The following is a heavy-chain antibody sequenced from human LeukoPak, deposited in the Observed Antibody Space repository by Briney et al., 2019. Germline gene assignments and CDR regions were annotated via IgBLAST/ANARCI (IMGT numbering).Heavy chain of an antibody. V-gene: IGHV3-23*01. J-gene: IGHJ2*01. CDR3: AKNLLGSAAYSWYFDL. D-gene: IGHD2-15*01. Sequence: GGSLRLSCAASGFTFSSYGMSWVRQAPGKGLEWVSSITVSGDGSTYVDSVKGRFTISRDNSKNTLYLQMNSLRAEETAVYYCAKNLLGSAAYSWYFDLWGRGALVTVSS. CDR2: ITVSGDGS. CDR1: GFTFSSYG.